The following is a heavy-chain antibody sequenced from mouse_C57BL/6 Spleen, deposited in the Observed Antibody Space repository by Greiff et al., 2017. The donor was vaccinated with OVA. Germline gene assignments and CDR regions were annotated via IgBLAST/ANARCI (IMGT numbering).Heavy chain of an antibody. Sequence: VQLKQSGAELVRPGASVTLSCKASGYTFTDYEMHWVKQTPVHGLEWIGAIDPETGGTAYNQKFKGKAILTADKSSSTAYMELRSLTSEDSAVYYCTPQLRHEDDYWGQGTTLTVSS. D-gene: IGHD3-2*02. CDR2: IDPETGGT. J-gene: IGHJ2*01. CDR1: GYTFTDYE. CDR3: TPQLRHEDDY. V-gene: IGHV1-15*01.